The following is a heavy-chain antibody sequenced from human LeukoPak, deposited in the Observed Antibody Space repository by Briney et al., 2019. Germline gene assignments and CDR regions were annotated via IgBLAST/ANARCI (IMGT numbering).Heavy chain of an antibody. CDR1: GGSFSGYY. CDR2: INHSGST. J-gene: IGHJ5*02. CDR3: ARGGRAARPLARFDP. V-gene: IGHV4-34*01. D-gene: IGHD6-6*01. Sequence: SETRSLTCAVYGGSFSGYYWSWIRQPPGKGLEWIGEINHSGSTNYNPSLKSRVTISVDTSKNQFSLKLSSVTAADTAVYYCARGGRAARPLARFDPWGQGTLVTVSS.